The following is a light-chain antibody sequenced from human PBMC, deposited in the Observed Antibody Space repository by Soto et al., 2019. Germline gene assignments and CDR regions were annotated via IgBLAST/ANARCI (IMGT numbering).Light chain of an antibody. CDR1: QSISSY. J-gene: IGKJ4*01. CDR2: AAS. Sequence: DIQMTQSPSSLSASVGDRVTITCRASQSISSYLNWYQHKPGKAPKLLIYAASSLQSGVPSRFSGSGSGTDFTLTISSLQPEDFATYYCQQSYSTSPLTFGGGTKVEIK. V-gene: IGKV1-39*01. CDR3: QQSYSTSPLT.